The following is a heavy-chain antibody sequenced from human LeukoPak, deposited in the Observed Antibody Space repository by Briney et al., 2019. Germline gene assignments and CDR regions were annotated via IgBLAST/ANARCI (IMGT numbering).Heavy chain of an antibody. CDR2: ISWNSGSI. V-gene: IGHV3-9*01. D-gene: IGHD1-26*01. CDR1: GFTFDDYA. J-gene: IGHJ6*03. Sequence: PGRSLRLSCAASGFTFDDYAMHWVRQAPGKGLEWVSGISWNSGSIGYADSVKGRFTISRDNAKNSLYLQVDSLRAEDTAVYYCARDPYSGNYGAYYYYYMDVWGKGTTVTISS. CDR3: ARDPYSGNYGAYYYYYMDV.